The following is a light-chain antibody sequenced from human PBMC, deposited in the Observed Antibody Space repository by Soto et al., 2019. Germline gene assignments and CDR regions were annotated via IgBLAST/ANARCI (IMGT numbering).Light chain of an antibody. J-gene: IGKJ1*01. Sequence: DIQMTQSPSTLSASVGDRVTITCRASQSISRSLAWYQQKPGKAPKLLIYDASSLERGVPSRFSGSGSGAEFTLTISSLQPDDFATYYCQQYNSWWTFS. CDR3: QQYNSWWT. CDR1: QSISRS. CDR2: DAS. V-gene: IGKV1-5*01.